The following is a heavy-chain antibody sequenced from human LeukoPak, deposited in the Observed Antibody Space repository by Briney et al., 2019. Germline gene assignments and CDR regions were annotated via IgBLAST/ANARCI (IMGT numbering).Heavy chain of an antibody. J-gene: IGHJ4*02. CDR2: FSSSSSSI. CDR3: ARASKYYYDSSGYPLDY. D-gene: IGHD3-22*01. Sequence: GSLRLSCAASRFTFSSYSIIWVRQPPGKGLDWASSFSSSSSSIYYADSVKGRFTISRDNVKNSLYLQMNSLRGEDTAVYYCARASKYYYDSSGYPLDYWGQGTVVSVSS. V-gene: IGHV3-21*01. CDR1: RFTFSSYS.